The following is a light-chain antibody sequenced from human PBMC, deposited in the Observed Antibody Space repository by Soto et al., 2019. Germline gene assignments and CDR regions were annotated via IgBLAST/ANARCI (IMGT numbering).Light chain of an antibody. CDR3: QQSYSSPYT. V-gene: IGKV1-39*01. Sequence: DIQMTQSPSSLSAAVGDRVTITCRASQDINKYLNWYHQTPGKAPNLLIFSTSTLYSGVPSRFSGSRSGTDFTLTISSLQPEDFATYYCQQSYSSPYTFGQGTKVEIK. CDR1: QDINKY. J-gene: IGKJ2*01. CDR2: STS.